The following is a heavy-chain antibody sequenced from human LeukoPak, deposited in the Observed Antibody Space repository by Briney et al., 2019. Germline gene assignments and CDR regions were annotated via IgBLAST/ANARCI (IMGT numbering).Heavy chain of an antibody. Sequence: PGGSLRLSCAASGFTFSSYWMSWVRQAPGKGLEWVANIKQDGSEKYYVDSVKGRFTISRDNAKNSLYLQMNSLRAEDTAVYYCASHSSDSKACFQHWGQGTLVTVSS. CDR3: ASHSSDSKACFQH. CDR2: IKQDGSEK. V-gene: IGHV3-7*01. J-gene: IGHJ1*01. D-gene: IGHD3-22*01. CDR1: GFTFSSYW.